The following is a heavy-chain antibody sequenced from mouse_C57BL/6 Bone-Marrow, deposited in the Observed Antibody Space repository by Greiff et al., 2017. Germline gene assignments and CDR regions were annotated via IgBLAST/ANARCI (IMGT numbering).Heavy chain of an antibody. Sequence: VQLKQSGAELVRPGASVKLSCTASGFYIKDDYMHWVKQRPEKGLEWIGWIDPENGDTEYAPKFKGKATFTVDTSSNTAYLQLSSLTSEASAVYYCTSVSYWGQGTLVTVSA. CDR3: TSVSY. CDR1: GFYIKDDY. CDR2: IDPENGDT. J-gene: IGHJ3*01. V-gene: IGHV14-4*01.